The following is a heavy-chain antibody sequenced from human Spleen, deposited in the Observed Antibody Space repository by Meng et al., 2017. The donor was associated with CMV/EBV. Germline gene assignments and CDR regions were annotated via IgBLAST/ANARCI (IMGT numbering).Heavy chain of an antibody. CDR3: AREDVILGAKNLDH. J-gene: IGHJ4*02. D-gene: IGHD1-26*01. CDR2: ISGSGGGT. CDR1: GFTFSSYA. Sequence: GESLKISCAASGFTFSSYAMSWVRQAPGKGLEWVSAISGSGGGTYYADSVKGRFTISRDNSRNTVYLQMNSLRAEDTGVYYCAREDVILGAKNLDHWGQGTLVTVSS. V-gene: IGHV3-23*01.